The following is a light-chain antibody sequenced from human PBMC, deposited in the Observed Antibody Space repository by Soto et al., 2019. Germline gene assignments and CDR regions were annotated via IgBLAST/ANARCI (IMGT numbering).Light chain of an antibody. V-gene: IGLV2-14*01. CDR3: CSYTSSSTLAYV. CDR2: EVS. CDR1: SSDVGGHNY. J-gene: IGLJ1*01. Sequence: QSALTQPASVSGSPGQSITISCAGTSSDVGGHNYVSWYQQHPGKAPKLIIYEVSNRPSGVSNRFSGSKSGNTASLTISGLQAEDEVDYYCCSYTSSSTLAYVFGTGTQLTVL.